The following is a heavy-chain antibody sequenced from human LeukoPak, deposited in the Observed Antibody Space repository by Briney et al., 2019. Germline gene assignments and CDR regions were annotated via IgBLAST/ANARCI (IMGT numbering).Heavy chain of an antibody. Sequence: ASVKVSCKASGYAFTSYAMNWVRQAPGQGLEWMGWINTNTGGPTYAQGFTGRFVFSLDTSVSTAYLQISSLKAGDTAVSYCARGWESFDYWGQGTLVTVSS. CDR1: GYAFTSYA. J-gene: IGHJ4*02. CDR2: INTNTGGP. V-gene: IGHV7-4-1*02. CDR3: ARGWESFDY. D-gene: IGHD1-26*01.